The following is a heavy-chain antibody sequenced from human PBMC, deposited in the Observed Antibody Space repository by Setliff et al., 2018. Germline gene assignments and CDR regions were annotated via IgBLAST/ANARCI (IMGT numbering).Heavy chain of an antibody. Sequence: PGGSLRLSCAASGFTFSDYYMNWIRQAPGKGLEWVSYISRGGNTIYYADSVKGRFTISRDNAKNSLYLQMNSLRAEDTAVYYCARDLASWSPDRWGLGTLVTVSS. V-gene: IGHV3-11*04. CDR3: ARDLASWSPDR. D-gene: IGHD3-3*01. J-gene: IGHJ4*02. CDR2: ISRGGNTI. CDR1: GFTFSDYY.